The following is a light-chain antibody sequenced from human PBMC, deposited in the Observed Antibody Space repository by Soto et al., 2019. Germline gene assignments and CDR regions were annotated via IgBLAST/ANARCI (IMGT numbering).Light chain of an antibody. J-gene: IGKJ4*01. Sequence: EIVMTQSPATLSVSPGERATLSCRASQSVSSNLAWYQQKPGQAPRLVIYGASTRATGIPARFSGSGSGTEFTLAISSLQSEDFAVYYCQQYNSWPPTFGGGTKVDIK. CDR3: QQYNSWPPT. CDR2: GAS. CDR1: QSVSSN. V-gene: IGKV3-15*01.